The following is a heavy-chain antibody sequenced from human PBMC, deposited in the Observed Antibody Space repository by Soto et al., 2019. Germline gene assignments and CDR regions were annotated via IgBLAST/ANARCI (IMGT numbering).Heavy chain of an antibody. CDR1: GLSITDSEMG. D-gene: IGHD2-21*01. J-gene: IGHJ5*02. CDR3: ARRLLAVAVIPWFDP. CDR2: IDSSGEK. V-gene: IGHV2-26*01. Sequence: QVTLKESGPVLVKPTETLTLRCTVSGLSITDSEMGVSWIRQPPGPPLEWLAPIDSSGEKSYRTFLKSRLAISKDTSKSHLVLTMTHMDPADTATYYCARRLLAVAVIPWFDPWGQGIPVTVSS.